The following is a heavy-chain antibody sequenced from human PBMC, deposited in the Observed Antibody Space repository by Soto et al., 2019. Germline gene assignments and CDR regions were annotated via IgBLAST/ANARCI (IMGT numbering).Heavy chain of an antibody. V-gene: IGHV4-31*03. CDR3: ARAPEAWGEAFDI. D-gene: IGHD7-27*01. CDR2: IYYSGST. J-gene: IGHJ3*02. Sequence: QVQLQAAGPGLVTPSQTLSLTCTVSGGSISSGGYYWSWIRQHPGKGLAWIGYIYYSGSTYYNASTVSRVTIPVHTSNTQLSPELSSMTAADTAVYYCARAPEAWGEAFDICGQGTMVAVSS. CDR1: GGSISSGGYY.